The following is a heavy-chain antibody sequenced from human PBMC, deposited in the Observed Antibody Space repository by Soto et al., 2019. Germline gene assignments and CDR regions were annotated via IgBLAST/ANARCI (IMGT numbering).Heavy chain of an antibody. Sequence: GGSLRLSCAASGFTFRSYGMQWVRQAPGKGLESISAILADYKTYYTDSVTGRFTISRDNSRNTLFLQMNSLRAEDTAVYYCARDYYKYYDSSGYYRSPAYWGQGTLVTVSS. CDR3: ARDYYKYYDSSGYYRSPAY. CDR1: GFTFRSYG. CDR2: ILADYKT. D-gene: IGHD3-22*01. V-gene: IGHV3-NL1*01. J-gene: IGHJ4*02.